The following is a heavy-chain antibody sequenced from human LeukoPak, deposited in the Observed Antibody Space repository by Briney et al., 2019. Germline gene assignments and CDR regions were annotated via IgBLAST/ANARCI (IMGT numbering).Heavy chain of an antibody. D-gene: IGHD7-27*01. V-gene: IGHV4-4*07. CDR2: IYTSGST. CDR3: ARGVRGAPLSPLGIED. J-gene: IGHJ4*02. Sequence: SETLSLTCTVSGGSISSYYWSWIRQPAGKGLEWIWRIYTSGSTNYNPSLKSRVTMSVDTSKNQFSLKLSSVTAADTAVYYFARGVRGAPLSPLGIEDWSQGTLVTVSS. CDR1: GGSISSYY.